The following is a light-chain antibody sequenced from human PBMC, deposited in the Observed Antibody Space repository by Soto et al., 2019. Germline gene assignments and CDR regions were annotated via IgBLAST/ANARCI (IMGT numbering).Light chain of an antibody. CDR3: QHCVNRALT. CDR2: DTS. CDR1: RGIGST. V-gene: IGKV3-15*01. J-gene: IGKJ4*01. Sequence: EVVMTQSPATLCVSPGERATLSCMASRGIGSTLAWYQQKPGQTPRLLIYDTSTRATRVPASFIGSASGTEFTLTITSLKSEDLAVYYCQHCVNRALTFGGATQVAIK.